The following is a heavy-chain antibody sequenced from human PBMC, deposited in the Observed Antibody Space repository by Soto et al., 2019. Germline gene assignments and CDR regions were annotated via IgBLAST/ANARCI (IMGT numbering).Heavy chain of an antibody. CDR2: ITYNGRT. CDR3: ARERQVGPSSGRFVP. J-gene: IGHJ5*02. Sequence: QVHLQESGPGLVKPSQTLSLTCSVNGDSINSDSVYWSWIRQSPGKVLEYIGYITYNGRTFYNPSLKSRVTMSVDTPKNQFSLEVRSVTAADTAVYYCARERQVGPSSGRFVPWGQGTLVTVST. CDR1: GDSINSDSVY. V-gene: IGHV4-31*03.